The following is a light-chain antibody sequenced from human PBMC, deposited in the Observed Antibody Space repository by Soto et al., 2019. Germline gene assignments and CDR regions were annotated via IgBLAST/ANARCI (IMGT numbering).Light chain of an antibody. J-gene: IGKJ2*01. CDR1: QIVSSTF. CDR3: QQYSPSPSYT. CDR2: STS. V-gene: IGKV3-20*01. Sequence: EIVLTQSPGTLSLSPGERATLSCRASQIVSSTFFAWYQQKPGLPPRLLIYSTSSRASGVPDRFSGSGSGTDFTLTISRVEPEDSAGYYCQQYSPSPSYTFGQGTKLAIK.